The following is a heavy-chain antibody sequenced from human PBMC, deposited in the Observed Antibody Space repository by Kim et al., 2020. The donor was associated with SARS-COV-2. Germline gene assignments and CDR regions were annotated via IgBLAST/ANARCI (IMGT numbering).Heavy chain of an antibody. D-gene: IGHD2-2*01. CDR3: ARGCSSVTCPFDY. Sequence: SETLSLTCSVSGDSIKTYYWSWIRQPPGKGLEWIGYIYYTGKTNYNPSLKSRVTISVDTSKNQFSLRLTSLTAADTALYFCARGCSSVTCPFDYWGQG. J-gene: IGHJ4*02. CDR1: GDSIKTYY. V-gene: IGHV4-59*01. CDR2: IYYTGKT.